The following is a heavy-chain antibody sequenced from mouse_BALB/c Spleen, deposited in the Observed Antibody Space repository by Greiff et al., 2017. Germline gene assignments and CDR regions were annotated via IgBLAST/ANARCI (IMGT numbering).Heavy chain of an antibody. D-gene: IGHD4-1*01. V-gene: IGHV1-69*02. CDR1: GYTFTSYW. CDR2: IYPSDSYT. CDR3: TRSGTGGYFDV. J-gene: IGHJ1*01. Sequence: VQLQQPGAELVKPGASVKLSCKASGYTFTSYWINWVKQRPGQGLEWIGNIYPSDSYTNYNQKFKDKATLTVDKSSSTAYMQLSSPTSEDSAVYYCTRSGTGGYFDVWGAGTTVTVSS.